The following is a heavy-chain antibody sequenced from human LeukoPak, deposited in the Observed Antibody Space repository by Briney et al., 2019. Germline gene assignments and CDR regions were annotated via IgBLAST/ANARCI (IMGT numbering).Heavy chain of an antibody. CDR3: ARDNGEWRLNWFDH. V-gene: IGHV3-33*01. CDR2: IWDDGNNK. Sequence: GGSLRLSCAASGFTFSSYGMHWVRRAPGKGLDWVALIWDDGNNKYYADSVKGRFTISRDNSKNTLYLQMNSLRAEDTAVYYCARDNGEWRLNWFDHWGQGTLVTVSS. D-gene: IGHD2-8*01. CDR1: GFTFSSYG. J-gene: IGHJ5*02.